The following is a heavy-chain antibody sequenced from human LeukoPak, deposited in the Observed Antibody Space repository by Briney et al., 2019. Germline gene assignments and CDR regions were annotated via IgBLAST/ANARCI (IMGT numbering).Heavy chain of an antibody. V-gene: IGHV4-39*01. CDR1: GGSISSNRYY. Sequence: SETLSLTCTVSGGSISSNRYYWGWIRQPPGKGLEWIGSTFHSGSTYYNPSLKSRVTISVDTSKNQFSLRLSSVTAEDTAVYFCAREARGTYTIDYWGQGTLVTVSS. J-gene: IGHJ4*02. CDR3: AREARGTYTIDY. D-gene: IGHD1-26*01. CDR2: TFHSGST.